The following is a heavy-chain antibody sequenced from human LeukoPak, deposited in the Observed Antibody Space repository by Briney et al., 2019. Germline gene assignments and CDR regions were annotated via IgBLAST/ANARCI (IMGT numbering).Heavy chain of an antibody. CDR1: GFTFSSYA. Sequence: GGSLRLSCAASGFTFSSYAMSWVRQAPGKGLEWVSAISGSGGSTYYADSVKGRFTISRDNSKNTLYLQMNSLRAEDTAVYYCARGGGSSSWFFFDYWGQGTLVTVSS. J-gene: IGHJ4*02. CDR2: ISGSGGST. D-gene: IGHD6-13*01. V-gene: IGHV3-23*01. CDR3: ARGGGSSSWFFFDY.